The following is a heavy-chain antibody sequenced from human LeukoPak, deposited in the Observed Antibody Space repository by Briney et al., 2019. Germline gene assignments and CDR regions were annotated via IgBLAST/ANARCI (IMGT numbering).Heavy chain of an antibody. D-gene: IGHD3-10*01. Sequence: GGSLRLSCAVSGFTLSSCWMSWVRQAPGKGLEWVANIKQDGSEKYYVDSVKGRFTISRDNAKNSLYLQMNSLRAEDTAVYYCARGRGSHCLDYWGQGTLVTVSS. CDR2: IKQDGSEK. CDR3: ARGRGSHCLDY. V-gene: IGHV3-7*01. CDR1: GFTLSSCW. J-gene: IGHJ4*02.